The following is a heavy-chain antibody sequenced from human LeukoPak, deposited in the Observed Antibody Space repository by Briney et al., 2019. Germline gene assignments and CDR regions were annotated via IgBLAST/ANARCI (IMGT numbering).Heavy chain of an antibody. J-gene: IGHJ4*02. CDR1: GGSFSGYY. Sequence: SETLSLTCAVYGGSFSGYYWSWIRQPPGKGLGWIGEINHSGSTNYNPSLKSRVTISVDTSKNQFSLKLSSVTAADTAVYYCARKGYYYDSSGPYYFDYWGQGTLVTVSS. D-gene: IGHD3-22*01. CDR3: ARKGYYYDSSGPYYFDY. V-gene: IGHV4-34*01. CDR2: INHSGST.